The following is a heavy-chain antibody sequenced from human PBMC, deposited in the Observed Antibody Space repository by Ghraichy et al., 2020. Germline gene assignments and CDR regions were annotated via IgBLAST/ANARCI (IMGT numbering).Heavy chain of an antibody. V-gene: IGHV4-61*02. CDR1: GGSISSGSYY. CDR3: ARWGYSNYDSIARYYYGMDV. J-gene: IGHJ6*02. Sequence: SQTLSLTCTVSGGSISSGSYYWSWIGQPAGKGLEWIGRIYTSGSTNYNPSLKSRVTISVDTSKNQFSLKLSSGTAADTAVYYCARWGYSNYDSIARYYYGMDVWGQGTTVTVSS. D-gene: IGHD4-11*01. CDR2: IYTSGST.